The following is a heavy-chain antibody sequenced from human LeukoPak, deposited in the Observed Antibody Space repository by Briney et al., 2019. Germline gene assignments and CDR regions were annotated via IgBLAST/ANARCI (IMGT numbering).Heavy chain of an antibody. J-gene: IGHJ3*02. Sequence: GGTLRLSCAASGFTFSSYGMSWVRQAPGKGLEWVAVISYDGSNKYYADSVKGRFTISRDNAKNSVYLQMDSLRAEDTAVYYCARGRAIDIWGRGTMVTVSS. CDR2: ISYDGSNK. CDR3: ARGRAIDI. CDR1: GFTFSSYG. V-gene: IGHV3-30*03.